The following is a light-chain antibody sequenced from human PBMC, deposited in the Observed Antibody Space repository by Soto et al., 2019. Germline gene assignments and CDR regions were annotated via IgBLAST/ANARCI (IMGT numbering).Light chain of an antibody. CDR1: ESVSSNY. J-gene: IGKJ5*01. CDR2: DAS. CDR3: QQRSNWPPIT. Sequence: EIVFTQSPCTLSLSPGERATLSCRASESVSSNYLAWYQQKPGQAPRLLIYDASNRATGIPARFSGSGSGTDFTLTISSLEPEDFAVYYCQQRSNWPPITFGQGTRLEIK. V-gene: IGKV3-11*01.